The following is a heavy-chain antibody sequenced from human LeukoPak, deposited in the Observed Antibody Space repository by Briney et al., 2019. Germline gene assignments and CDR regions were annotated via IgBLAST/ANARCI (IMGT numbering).Heavy chain of an antibody. D-gene: IGHD2-15*01. Sequence: SETLSLTCSVSGGPVTSGSYYWSWIRQPAGKGLEWIGRISTSGSTNYNPSPKSRVTMSLDTSKNQFSLKLNSLTAADTAVYYCARGAALAIDYWGQGALVTVSS. CDR1: GGPVTSGSYY. J-gene: IGHJ4*02. V-gene: IGHV4-61*02. CDR2: ISTSGST. CDR3: ARGAALAIDY.